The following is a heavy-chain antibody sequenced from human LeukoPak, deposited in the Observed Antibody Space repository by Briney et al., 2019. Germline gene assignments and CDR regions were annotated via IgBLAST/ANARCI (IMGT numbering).Heavy chain of an antibody. Sequence: GGSLRLSCAASGFTLSSYWMHWVRQAPGKGLVWVSRINTDGYTTAYTTAYADSVKGRFTISRDNAKNTLFLQMNSLSAEDTAVYYCTRQLDYSGSIGSPNWFDPWGQGTLVTVSS. CDR3: TRQLDYSGSIGSPNWFDP. D-gene: IGHD4-11*01. CDR1: GFTLSSYW. V-gene: IGHV3-74*01. J-gene: IGHJ5*02. CDR2: INTDGYTTAYTT.